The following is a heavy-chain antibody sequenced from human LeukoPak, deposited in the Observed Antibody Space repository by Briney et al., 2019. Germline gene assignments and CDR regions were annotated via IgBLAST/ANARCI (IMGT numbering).Heavy chain of an antibody. V-gene: IGHV3-64*01. J-gene: IGHJ4*02. CDR3: ARGRDYPYYFDY. CDR1: GFTFSPYS. CDR2: ISSNGGST. D-gene: IGHD4-17*01. Sequence: GGYLSFYCAASGFTFSPYSMHWVRQAPGKGLEYVSTISSNGGSTYYANSVKGSFTISRDNSKSTLYLQMGSLRADDMAVYYCARGRDYPYYFDYWGQGALVTVSS.